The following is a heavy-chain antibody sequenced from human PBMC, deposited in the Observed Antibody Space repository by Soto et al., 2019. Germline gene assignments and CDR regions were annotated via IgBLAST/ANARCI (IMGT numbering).Heavy chain of an antibody. Sequence: GGSLRLSCTASGFTFGDYAMSWFRQAPGKGLEWVGFIRSKAYGGTTEYAASVKGRFTISRDDSKSIANLQMNSLKTEDTAVYYCTRDPAGRDYGDYDGWFDPWGQGTLVTVSS. CDR3: TRDPAGRDYGDYDGWFDP. CDR2: IRSKAYGGTT. CDR1: GFTFGDYA. D-gene: IGHD4-17*01. V-gene: IGHV3-49*03. J-gene: IGHJ5*02.